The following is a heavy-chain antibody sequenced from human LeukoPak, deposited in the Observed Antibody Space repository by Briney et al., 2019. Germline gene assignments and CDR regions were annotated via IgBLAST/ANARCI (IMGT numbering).Heavy chain of an antibody. CDR2: IDYSGTT. J-gene: IGHJ4*02. V-gene: IGHV4-39*01. Sequence: PSETLSLTCTVSGDSISSISGYYWGWIRQPPGKGLEWIGSIDYSGTTYYNVSLKSRLNISVDTSKNQFSLKLSSVTAADTAVYYCARHAPWGYWGQGTLVTVSS. CDR3: ARHAPWGY. D-gene: IGHD3-16*01. CDR1: GDSISSISGYY.